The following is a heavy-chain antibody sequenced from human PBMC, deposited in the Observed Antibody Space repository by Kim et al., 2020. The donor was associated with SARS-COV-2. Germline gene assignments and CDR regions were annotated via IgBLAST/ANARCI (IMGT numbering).Heavy chain of an antibody. J-gene: IGHJ4*01. D-gene: IGHD3-3*01. CDR1: GITFSDAW. CDR3: TFRSRSYTEGSDY. Sequence: GGSLRLSCAASGITFSDAWLSWVRQAPGKGLEWVGRIKSKADGGTADYAAPVEGRFIISRDDSRNTLFLQMNSLKTEDTAVYYCTFRSRSYTEGSDYWG. V-gene: IGHV3-15*01. CDR2: IKSKADGGTA.